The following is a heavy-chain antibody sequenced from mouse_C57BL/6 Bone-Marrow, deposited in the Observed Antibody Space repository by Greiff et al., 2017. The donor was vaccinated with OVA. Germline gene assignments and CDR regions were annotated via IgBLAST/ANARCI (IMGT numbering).Heavy chain of an antibody. Sequence: VQLQQSGPELVKPGASVKLSCKASGYTFTSYDINWVKQRPGQGLEWIGWIYPRDGSTKYNEKFKGKATLTVDTSSSTAYMERHSLTSEDSAVYFCAPNYYGSSLWYFDVWGTGTTVTVSS. CDR3: APNYYGSSLWYFDV. D-gene: IGHD1-1*01. CDR1: GYTFTSYD. V-gene: IGHV1-85*01. CDR2: IYPRDGST. J-gene: IGHJ1*03.